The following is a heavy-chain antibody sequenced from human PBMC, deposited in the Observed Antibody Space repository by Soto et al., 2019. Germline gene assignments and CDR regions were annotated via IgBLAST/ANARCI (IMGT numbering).Heavy chain of an antibody. V-gene: IGHV3-23*01. Sequence: SGGSLRLSCAASGFTFSSYAMSWVRQAPGKGLEWVSAISGSRGSTYYADSVKGRFTISIDHSKNTLYLQMNSLRAEDTAVYYCAKYLRGTGPEAVAGGFEYWGHGTLVTASS. CDR2: ISGSRGST. CDR1: GFTFSSYA. CDR3: AKYLRGTGPEAVAGGFEY. D-gene: IGHD6-19*01. J-gene: IGHJ4*01.